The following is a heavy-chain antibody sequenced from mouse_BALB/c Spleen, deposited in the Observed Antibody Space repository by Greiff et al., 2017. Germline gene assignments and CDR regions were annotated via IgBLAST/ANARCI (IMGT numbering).Heavy chain of an antibody. CDR1: GFTFSSYA. CDR3: ARYFGDFDY. J-gene: IGHJ2*01. CDR2: ISSGGST. V-gene: IGHV5-6-5*01. Sequence: EVQGVESGGGLVKPGGSLKLSCAASGFTFSSYAMSWVRQTPEKRLEWVASISSGGSTYYPDSVKGRFTISRDNARNILYLQMSSLRSEDTAMYYCARYFGDFDYWGQGTTLTVSS. D-gene: IGHD1-1*02.